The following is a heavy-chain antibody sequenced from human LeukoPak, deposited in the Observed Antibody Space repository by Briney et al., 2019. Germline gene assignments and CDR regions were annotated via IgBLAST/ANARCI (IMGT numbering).Heavy chain of an antibody. Sequence: GASVKVSCKASGYTFTSYGISWVRQAPGQGLEWMGWISAYNGNTNYAQKLQGRVTMTTDTSTSTVYMELSSLRSEDTAVYYCARDPLRYSSSWYYFDYWGQGTLVTVSS. J-gene: IGHJ4*02. D-gene: IGHD6-13*01. CDR3: ARDPLRYSSSWYYFDY. CDR1: GYTFTSYG. CDR2: ISAYNGNT. V-gene: IGHV1-18*01.